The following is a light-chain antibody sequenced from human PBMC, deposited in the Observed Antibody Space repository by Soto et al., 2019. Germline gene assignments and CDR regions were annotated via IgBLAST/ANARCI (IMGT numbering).Light chain of an antibody. Sequence: QSALTQPASVSGSPGQSITISCTGTISDVGAYNYVCWYQQHPGKAPRLMIYEVTNRPSGVSTRFSGSKSGNTASLTISGLQTDDEAAYYCSSYTTTNTWVFCGGTKLTVL. CDR1: ISDVGAYNY. CDR3: SSYTTTNTWV. CDR2: EVT. J-gene: IGLJ3*02. V-gene: IGLV2-14*01.